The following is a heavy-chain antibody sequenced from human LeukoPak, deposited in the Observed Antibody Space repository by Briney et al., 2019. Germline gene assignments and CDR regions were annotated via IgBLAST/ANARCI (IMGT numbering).Heavy chain of an antibody. Sequence: PSETLSLTCAVYGGSFGGYYWSWIRQPPGKGLEWIGEINHSGSTNYNPSLKSRVTISVDTSKNQFSLKLSSVTAADTAVYYCARSSNYYYYYGMDVWGQGTTVTVSS. V-gene: IGHV4-34*01. CDR3: ARSSNYYYYYGMDV. CDR1: GGSFGGYY. J-gene: IGHJ6*02. CDR2: INHSGST.